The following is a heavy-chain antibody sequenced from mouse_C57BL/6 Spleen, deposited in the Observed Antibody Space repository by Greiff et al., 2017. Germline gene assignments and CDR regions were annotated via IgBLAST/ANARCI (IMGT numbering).Heavy chain of an antibody. J-gene: IGHJ3*01. CDR3: ARDGVAWFAY. D-gene: IGHD1-1*02. Sequence: EVKLMESGGGLVKPGGSLKLSCAASGFTFSSYAMSWVRQTPEKRLEWVATISDGGSYTYYPDNVKGRFTISRDNAKNNLYLQMSHLKSEDTAMXYCARDGVAWFAYWGQGTLVTVSA. CDR2: ISDGGSYT. CDR1: GFTFSSYA. V-gene: IGHV5-4*01.